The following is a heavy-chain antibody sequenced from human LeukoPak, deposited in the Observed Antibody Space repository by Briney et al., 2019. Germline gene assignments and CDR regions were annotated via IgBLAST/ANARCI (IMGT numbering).Heavy chain of an antibody. D-gene: IGHD3-10*01. CDR1: GGSISSGSYY. Sequence: SQTLSLTCTVSGGSISSGSYYWSWIRQPAGKGLEWIGRIYTSGSTNYNPSLKSRVTISVDTSKNQFSLKLSSVTAADTAVYYCARDGDGRRFDYWGQGTLVTVST. J-gene: IGHJ4*02. CDR3: ARDGDGRRFDY. CDR2: IYTSGST. V-gene: IGHV4-61*02.